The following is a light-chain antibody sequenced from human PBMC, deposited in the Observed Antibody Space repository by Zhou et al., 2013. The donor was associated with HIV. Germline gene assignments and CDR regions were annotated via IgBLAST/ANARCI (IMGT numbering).Light chain of an antibody. V-gene: IGKV1-39*01. CDR1: QDISNY. CDR3: QQGDSFPLT. Sequence: DIQMTQSPSSLSTSVGDRVTITCRASQDISNYLNWYQQKPGKAPKLLIYAASSLESGVPSRFSGSGSGTDFTLTISSLQPEDSATYYCQQGDSFPLTFGGGTKLEIK. CDR2: AAS. J-gene: IGKJ4*01.